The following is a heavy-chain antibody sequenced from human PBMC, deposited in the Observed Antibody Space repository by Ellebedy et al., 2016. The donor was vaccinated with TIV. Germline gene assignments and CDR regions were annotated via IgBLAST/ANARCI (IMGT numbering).Heavy chain of an antibody. D-gene: IGHD3-10*02. V-gene: IGHV2-5*01. Sequence: SGPTLVKPTQTLTLTCTFSGFSIGTSGVAVGWIRQPPGKALEWLALIYWNDDKLYSPSLKNRLTGTKDTSKNQVVLTMTNMDPVDTATYYCAHTLPKDYLQRGYLDSWGQGTLVTVSS. CDR2: IYWNDDK. J-gene: IGHJ4*02. CDR3: AHTLPKDYLQRGYLDS. CDR1: GFSIGTSGVA.